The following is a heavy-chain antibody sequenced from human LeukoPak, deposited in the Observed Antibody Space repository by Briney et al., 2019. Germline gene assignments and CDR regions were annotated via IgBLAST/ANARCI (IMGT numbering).Heavy chain of an antibody. J-gene: IGHJ5*02. V-gene: IGHV3-48*03. D-gene: IGHD3-22*01. CDR2: ISSSGSTI. Sequence: GGSLRLSCAASGFTFSSYEMNWVRQAPGKGLEWVSYISSSGSTIYYADSVKGRFTISRDNAKNSLYLQMNSLRAEDTAVYYCARGDLDYYDSGGYPNWFDPWGQGTLVTVSS. CDR3: ARGDLDYYDSGGYPNWFDP. CDR1: GFTFSSYE.